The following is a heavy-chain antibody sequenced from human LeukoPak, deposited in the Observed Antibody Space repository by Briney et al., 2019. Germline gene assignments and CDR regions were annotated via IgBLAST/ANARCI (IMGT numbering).Heavy chain of an antibody. Sequence: GGSLRLSCAASGFTFSSYAMSWVRQAPGKGLEWVSAISGSGGSTYYADSVKGRFTISRDNSKNTLYLQMNSLRAEDMAVYYCAKDAYYYDSSGSTYWGQGTLVTVSS. J-gene: IGHJ4*02. V-gene: IGHV3-23*01. D-gene: IGHD3-22*01. CDR1: GFTFSSYA. CDR3: AKDAYYYDSSGSTY. CDR2: ISGSGGST.